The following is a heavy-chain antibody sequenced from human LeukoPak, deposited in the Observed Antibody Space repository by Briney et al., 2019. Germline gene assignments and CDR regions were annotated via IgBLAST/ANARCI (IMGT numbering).Heavy chain of an antibody. CDR1: GYTFTSYY. CDR2: INPSGGST. J-gene: IGHJ4*02. CDR3: ARELSPYNWNSVFNY. Sequence: ASVKVSYKASGYTFTSYYMHWVRQAPGQGLEWMGIINPSGGSTSYAQKFQGRVTMTRDMSTGTVYMELSSLRSEDTAVYYCARELSPYNWNSVFNYWGQGTLVTVSS. V-gene: IGHV1-46*01. D-gene: IGHD1-7*01.